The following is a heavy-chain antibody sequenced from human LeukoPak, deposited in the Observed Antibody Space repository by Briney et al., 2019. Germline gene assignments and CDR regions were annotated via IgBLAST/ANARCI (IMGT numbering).Heavy chain of an antibody. Sequence: SETLSLTRAVYGGSFSGYYWSWIRQPPGKGLEWIGEINHSGSTNYDPSLKSRVTISVDTSKNQFSLKLSSVTAADTAVYYCARGGLGYCSSTSCYTSAFDIWGQGTMVTVSS. CDR1: GGSFSGYY. D-gene: IGHD2-2*02. CDR3: ARGGLGYCSSTSCYTSAFDI. J-gene: IGHJ3*02. CDR2: INHSGST. V-gene: IGHV4-34*01.